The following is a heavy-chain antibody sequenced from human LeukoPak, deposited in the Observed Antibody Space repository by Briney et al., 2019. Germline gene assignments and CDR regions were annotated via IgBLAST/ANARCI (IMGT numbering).Heavy chain of an antibody. J-gene: IGHJ6*03. D-gene: IGHD6-13*01. Sequence: GGSLRLSCAASGFTFDDYAMHWVRQAPGKGLEWVSGISWNSGSIGYADSVKGRFTISRDNAKNSLYLQMNSLRAEDTALYHCAKATADYYYYMDVWGKGTTVTISS. CDR2: ISWNSGSI. CDR3: AKATADYYYYMDV. V-gene: IGHV3-9*01. CDR1: GFTFDDYA.